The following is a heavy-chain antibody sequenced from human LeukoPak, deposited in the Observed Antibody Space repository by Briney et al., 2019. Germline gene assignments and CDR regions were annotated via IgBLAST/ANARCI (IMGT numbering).Heavy chain of an antibody. CDR3: ARGGTWYEDAFDI. J-gene: IGHJ3*02. CDR2: INPNSGGT. CDR1: GYTFTDYY. D-gene: IGHD6-13*01. V-gene: IGHV1-2*02. Sequence: ASVKVSCKASGYTFTDYYMHWVRQAPGQGLEWMGWINPNSGGTNYAQKFQGRVTMTTDTSISTAYVELSRLRSDDTAVYYCARGGTWYEDAFDIWGQGTMVTVSS.